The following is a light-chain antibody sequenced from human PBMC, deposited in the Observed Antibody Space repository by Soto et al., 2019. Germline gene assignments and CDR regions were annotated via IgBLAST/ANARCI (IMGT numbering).Light chain of an antibody. V-gene: IGLV2-11*01. J-gene: IGLJ3*02. Sequence: QSALTQPRSVSGSPGQSVTISCTGSSNDVGGYNFVSWYQQHPGKAPKFMIYDVTKRPSGVPDRFSGSKSGNTASLTISGLQTEDEADYYCCSYAGSYTVFGGRTKLTVL. CDR3: CSYAGSYTV. CDR2: DVT. CDR1: SNDVGGYNF.